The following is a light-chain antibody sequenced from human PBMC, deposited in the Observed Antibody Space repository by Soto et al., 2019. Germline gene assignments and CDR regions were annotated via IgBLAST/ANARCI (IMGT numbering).Light chain of an antibody. V-gene: IGKV3-20*01. J-gene: IGKJ1*01. CDR2: GAS. CDR1: QSVSSSY. Sequence: IVLTQSPGTLSFSPGERGTLSCRASQSVSSSYLAWYQQKPGQAPRLLIYGASSRATGIPDRFSGSGSGTDFTLTISRLEPEDFAVYYCQQYGSSPTWTFGQGTKVDIK. CDR3: QQYGSSPTWT.